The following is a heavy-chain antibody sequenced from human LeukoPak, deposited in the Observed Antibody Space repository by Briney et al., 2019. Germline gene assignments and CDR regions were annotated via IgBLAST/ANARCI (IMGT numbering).Heavy chain of an antibody. CDR2: IYSGGSK. V-gene: IGHV3-53*01. CDR1: GFTVSSNY. CDR3: ARLGPHYYYYYMDV. J-gene: IGHJ6*03. Sequence: GESLRLSCAASGFTVSSNYMSWVRQAPGKGLEGVSDIYSGGSKYYADSVKGRFTISRDTSKNTLYLQMNSLRAEDTAVYYCARLGPHYYYYYMDVWGKGTTVTVSS.